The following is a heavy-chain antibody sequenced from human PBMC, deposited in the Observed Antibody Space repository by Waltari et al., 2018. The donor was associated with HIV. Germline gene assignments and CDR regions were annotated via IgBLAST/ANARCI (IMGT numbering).Heavy chain of an antibody. CDR2: IIPILGIA. V-gene: IGHV1-69*04. CDR3: ARDGDSSSWSDI. D-gene: IGHD6-13*01. Sequence: QVQLVQSGAEVKKPGSSVKVSCKASGGPFSSYAISLVRQAPGQGLEWMGRIIPILGIANYAQKFQGRVTITADKSTSTAYMELSSLRSEDTAVYYCARDGDSSSWSDIWGQGTMVTVSS. CDR1: GGPFSSYA. J-gene: IGHJ3*02.